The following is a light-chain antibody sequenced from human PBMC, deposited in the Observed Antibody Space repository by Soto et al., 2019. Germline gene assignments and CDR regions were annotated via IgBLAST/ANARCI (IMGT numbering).Light chain of an antibody. V-gene: IGLV2-8*01. Sequence: QSALTQPTSASGSPGQSVTISCSGTSSDVGGYDYVSWYQQHPGKAPKLMIYEVSKRPSGVPDRFFGSKSGNTASLTVSGLHAEDEADYYCSSYAGSSNFVVFGGGTKLTVL. J-gene: IGLJ2*01. CDR1: SSDVGGYDY. CDR2: EVS. CDR3: SSYAGSSNFVV.